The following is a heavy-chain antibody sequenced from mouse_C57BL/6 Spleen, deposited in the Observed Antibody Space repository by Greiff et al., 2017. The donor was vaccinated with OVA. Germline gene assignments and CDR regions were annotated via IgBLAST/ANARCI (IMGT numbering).Heavy chain of an antibody. CDR2: IDPSDSYT. Sequence: VQLQQPGAELVKPGASVKLSCKASGYTFTSYWMQWVKQRPGQGLEWIGEIDPSDSYTNYNQKFKGKATLTVDTSSSTAYMQLSSLTSEDSAVYYCARYHYGNSFDYWGQGTTLTVSS. J-gene: IGHJ2*01. CDR3: ARYHYGNSFDY. CDR1: GYTFTSYW. D-gene: IGHD2-1*01. V-gene: IGHV1-50*01.